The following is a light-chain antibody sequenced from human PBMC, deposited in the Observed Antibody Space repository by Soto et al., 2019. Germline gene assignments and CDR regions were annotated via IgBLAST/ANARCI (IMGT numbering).Light chain of an antibody. CDR1: QSVSSYY. CDR2: GAS. Sequence: EIVLTQSPGTLSLSPGKRATLSCRASQSVSSYYLAWFQHKPGQPSRLLIYGASIRATGIPDRFSGSGSGTDFTLTINRLEPEDFAVYYCQQYDRSPRTFGQGTRVEIK. V-gene: IGKV3-20*01. J-gene: IGKJ1*01. CDR3: QQYDRSPRT.